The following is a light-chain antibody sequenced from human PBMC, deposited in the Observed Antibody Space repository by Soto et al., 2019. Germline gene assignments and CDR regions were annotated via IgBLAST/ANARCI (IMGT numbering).Light chain of an antibody. J-gene: IGLJ2*01. Sequence: QSVLTQPPSVSAAPGQKVTISCSGSSSNIGNNYASWYQHLQGTAPKLLIYHNNNRPSGMPDRFSAAKSGTTAALVITGLQTGDEADYYCGTWDSSLNAVVFGGGTKVTVL. CDR3: GTWDSSLNAVV. V-gene: IGLV1-51*01. CDR2: HNN. CDR1: SSNIGNNY.